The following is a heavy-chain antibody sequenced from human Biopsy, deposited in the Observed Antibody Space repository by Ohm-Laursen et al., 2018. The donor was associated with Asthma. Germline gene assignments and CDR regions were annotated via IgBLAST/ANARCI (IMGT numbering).Heavy chain of an antibody. Sequence: SVKASCKSLGGTFNTYVIGWVRQAPGQGVGWLGGINIVFGTTTYPQKFQDRVTITADDSTSTVYMELSSRRSEDTAVYYCARKAGSCISRTCYSLDFWGQGTLVTVSS. V-gene: IGHV1-69*13. CDR1: GGTFNTYV. CDR2: INIVFGTT. CDR3: ARKAGSCISRTCYSLDF. D-gene: IGHD2-2*01. J-gene: IGHJ4*02.